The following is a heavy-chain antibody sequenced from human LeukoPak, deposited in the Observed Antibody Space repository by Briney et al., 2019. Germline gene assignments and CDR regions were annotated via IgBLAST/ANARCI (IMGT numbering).Heavy chain of an antibody. CDR3: ARRVGGFGESASNWFDP. Sequence: GGSLRLSCAASGFTFRRYDMHWVRQTPDKGLEWVAVISDDGGDKYYADSVKGRFTISRDNSNNTLYLEMNSLRAEDTAVYYCARRVGGFGESASNWFDPWGQGTLVTVSS. D-gene: IGHD3-10*01. CDR1: GFTFRRYD. J-gene: IGHJ5*02. V-gene: IGHV3-30*03. CDR2: ISDDGGDK.